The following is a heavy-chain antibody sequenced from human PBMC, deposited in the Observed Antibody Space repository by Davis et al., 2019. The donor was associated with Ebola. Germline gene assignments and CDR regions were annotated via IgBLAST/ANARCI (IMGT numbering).Heavy chain of an antibody. D-gene: IGHD4-17*01. CDR2: IKQDGSEK. J-gene: IGHJ6*02. CDR3: ARLKTPYDYGDLYYYYYGMDV. CDR1: GFTFSSYW. V-gene: IGHV3-7*01. Sequence: GESLKISCAASGFTFSSYWMSWVRQAPGKALEWVANIKQDGSEKYSVDSVKGRFTISRDNAKNSLYLQMNSLRAEDTAVYYCARLKTPYDYGDLYYYYYGMDVWDQGTTVTVSS.